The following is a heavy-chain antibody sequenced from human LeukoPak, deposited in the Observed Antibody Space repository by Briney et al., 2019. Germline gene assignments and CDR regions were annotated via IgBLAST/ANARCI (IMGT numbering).Heavy chain of an antibody. CDR3: ARGTRFPYYFDY. D-gene: IGHD3/OR15-3a*01. Sequence: KAGGSLRLSCAASGFKFSRYSMKWVRQAPGKGLEWVSFISSSSSYIYYADSLKGRFNITRNNVKNSLYLEMNSLRGEETAVYYCARGTRFPYYFDYWGQGTLVTVSS. CDR2: ISSSSSYI. CDR1: GFKFSRYS. J-gene: IGHJ4*02. V-gene: IGHV3-21*01.